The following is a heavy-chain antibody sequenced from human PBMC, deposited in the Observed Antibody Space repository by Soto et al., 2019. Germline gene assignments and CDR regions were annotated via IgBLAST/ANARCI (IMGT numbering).Heavy chain of an antibody. CDR2: IIPLLDIA. Sequence: QVQLVQSGAEVKKPGSSVKVSCKTSGGTFSNDIITWVRQAPGQGLEWMGRIIPLLDIANYAQKLQGRVTISADKSTSTAYMELNSLRSEDTAVYYCARDSPIGSTFSGYDAIDYWGQGTLVTVSS. CDR3: ARDSPIGSTFSGYDAIDY. CDR1: GGTFSNDI. V-gene: IGHV1-69*08. D-gene: IGHD5-12*01. J-gene: IGHJ4*02.